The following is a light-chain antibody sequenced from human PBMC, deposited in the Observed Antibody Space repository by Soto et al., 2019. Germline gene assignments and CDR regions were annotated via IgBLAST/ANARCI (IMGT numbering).Light chain of an antibody. CDR1: QSIGSW. J-gene: IGKJ1*01. V-gene: IGKV1-5*03. CDR2: KAS. CDR3: QHYNSYPWT. Sequence: DIQMTQSPSILSASVGDRVTITCRASQSIGSWVAWYQQKPGRAPNLLIHKASHLESGVPSRFSGSGSATEFTLTISSLQPGDFATYYCQHYNSYPWTFGQGTKVDIK.